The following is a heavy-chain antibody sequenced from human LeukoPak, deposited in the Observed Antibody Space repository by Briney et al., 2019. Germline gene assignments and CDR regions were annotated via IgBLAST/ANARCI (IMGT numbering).Heavy chain of an antibody. D-gene: IGHD2-2*02. Sequence: SQTLSLTCTVSGGSISSGGYYWSWNRQHPGKGLEWIGYIYYSGSTYYNPSLKSRVTISVDTSKNQFSLKLSSVAAADTAVYYCARYIVVVPAAIGWFDPWGQGTLVTVSS. CDR2: IYYSGST. J-gene: IGHJ5*02. CDR1: GGSISSGGYY. CDR3: ARYIVVVPAAIGWFDP. V-gene: IGHV4-31*03.